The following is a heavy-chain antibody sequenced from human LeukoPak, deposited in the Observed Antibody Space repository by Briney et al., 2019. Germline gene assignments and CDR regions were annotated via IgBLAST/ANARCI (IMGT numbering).Heavy chain of an antibody. CDR2: IYYSGST. D-gene: IGHD2-2*01. V-gene: IGHV4-39*07. CDR3: ARDSCSSTSCRKKFDN. CDR1: GGSISSSSYY. Sequence: SETLSLTCTVSGGSISSSSYYWGWIRQPPGKGLEWIGSIYYSGSTYYNPSLKSRVTISVDTSKNQFSLKLSSVTAADTAVYYCARDSCSSTSCRKKFDNWGQGTLVTVSS. J-gene: IGHJ4*02.